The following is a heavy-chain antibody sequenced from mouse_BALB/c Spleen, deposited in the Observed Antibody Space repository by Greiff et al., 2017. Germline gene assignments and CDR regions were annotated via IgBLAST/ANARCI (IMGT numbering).Heavy chain of an antibody. D-gene: IGHD1-1*01. J-gene: IGHJ4*01. V-gene: IGHV1-54*01. CDR1: GYAFTNYL. CDR2: INPGSGGT. CDR3: ARSYGSSYNYYAMDY. Sequence: QVQLQQSGAELVRPGTSVKVSCKASGYAFTNYLIEWVKQRPGQGLEWIGVINPGSGGTNYNEKFKGKATLTADKSSSTAYMQLSSLTSDDSAVYFCARSYGSSYNYYAMDYWGQGTSVTVSS.